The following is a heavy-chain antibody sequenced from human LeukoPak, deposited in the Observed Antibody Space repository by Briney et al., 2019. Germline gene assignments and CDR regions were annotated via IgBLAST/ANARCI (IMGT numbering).Heavy chain of an antibody. V-gene: IGHV3-23*01. CDR2: TSDRGDYT. J-gene: IGHJ4*02. Sequence: GGSLRLSCAASGFTFTSYSMSWVRQAPGKGLEWVSGTSDRGDYTYYADSVKGRFTISRDNSKNTLYLQMNSLRVEDTAVYYCARGRNDKDWGQGTLVTVSS. CDR1: GFTFTSYS. D-gene: IGHD1-1*01. CDR3: ARGRNDKD.